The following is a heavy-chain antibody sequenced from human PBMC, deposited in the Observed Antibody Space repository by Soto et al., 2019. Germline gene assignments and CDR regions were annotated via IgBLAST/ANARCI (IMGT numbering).Heavy chain of an antibody. CDR3: TRGLDRAKLGY. V-gene: IGHV4-31*03. CDR1: DGSIDSGSYY. CDR2: IHYSGSI. J-gene: IGHJ4*02. Sequence: QVQLQESGPGLVKPSQTLSLTCTVSDGSIDSGSYYRSWVRQYPGKGLEWIGSIHYSGSIYYSPSRRRXXTXSXXTSKNQFPLILRSVTVADTAVDYCTRGLDRAKLGYWGQGIQVIVSS. D-gene: IGHD1-26*01.